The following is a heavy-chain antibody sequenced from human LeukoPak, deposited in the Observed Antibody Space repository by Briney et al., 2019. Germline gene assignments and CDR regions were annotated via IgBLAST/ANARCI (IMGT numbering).Heavy chain of an antibody. V-gene: IGHV3-20*04. CDR1: GFTFDDYG. CDR2: INWNGGST. J-gene: IGHJ4*02. Sequence: GGSLRLSCAASGFTFDDYGMSWVRQAPGKGLEWVSGINWNGGSTGYADSVKGRFTISRDNAKNSLYLRMNSLRAEDTALYYCARVVTYDYVWGSYRYFDYWGQGTLVTVSS. CDR3: ARVVTYDYVWGSYRYFDY. D-gene: IGHD3-16*02.